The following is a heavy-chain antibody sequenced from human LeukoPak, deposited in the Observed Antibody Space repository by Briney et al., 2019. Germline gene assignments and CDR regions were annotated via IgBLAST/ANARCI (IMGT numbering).Heavy chain of an antibody. V-gene: IGHV3-7*01. CDR2: IKQDGSEK. D-gene: IGHD4-17*01. CDR3: ARDADYGDYWYYYYGMDV. J-gene: IGHJ6*02. CDR1: GFTFSSYW. Sequence: GGSLRLSCAASGFTFSSYWMSWVRQAPGKGLEWVANIKQDGSEKYYVDSVKGRFTISRDNAKNSLYLQMNSLRAEDTAVYYCARDADYGDYWYYYYGMDVWGQGTTVTVSS.